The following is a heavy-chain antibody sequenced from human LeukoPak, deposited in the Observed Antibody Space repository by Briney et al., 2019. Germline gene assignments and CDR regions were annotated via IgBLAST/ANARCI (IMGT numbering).Heavy chain of an antibody. J-gene: IGHJ5*02. CDR1: GYTLTELS. Sequence: ASVKVSCKVSGYTLTELSMHWVRQAPGKGLEWMGGFDPEDGETIYAQKLQGRVTMTTDTSTSTAYMELRSLRSDDTAVYYCARVNWNYRWFDPWGQGTLVTVSS. D-gene: IGHD1-7*01. CDR2: FDPEDGET. V-gene: IGHV1-24*01. CDR3: ARVNWNYRWFDP.